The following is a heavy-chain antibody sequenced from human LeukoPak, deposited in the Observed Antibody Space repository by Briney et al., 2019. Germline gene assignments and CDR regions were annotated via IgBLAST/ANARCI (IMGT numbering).Heavy chain of an antibody. CDR2: TRYDGSNK. V-gene: IGHV3-30*02. CDR1: GFTFSSYG. Sequence: GRSLRLSCAASGFTFSSYGMHWVRQAPGKGLEWVAFTRYDGSNKYYADSVKGRFTISRDNSKNTLYLQMNSLRAEDTAVYYCAKESHFSGDYYYTDVWGKGTTVTVSS. CDR3: AKESHFSGDYYYTDV. J-gene: IGHJ6*03. D-gene: IGHD3-3*02.